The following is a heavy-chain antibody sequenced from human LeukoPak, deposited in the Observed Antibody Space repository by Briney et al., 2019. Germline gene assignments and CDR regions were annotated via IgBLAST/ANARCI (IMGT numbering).Heavy chain of an antibody. CDR3: ARGGTSTGWSDY. CDR2: ISGGSSSI. Sequence: KPGGSLRLSCAASGFTFSSYSMSWVRQAPGKRLEWVSSISGGSSSIYYADSVKGRFTISRDNAKNSLYLQMNRMRAEDTAVYYCARGGTSTGWSDYWGQGTLVTVSS. D-gene: IGHD6-19*01. V-gene: IGHV3-21*01. J-gene: IGHJ4*02. CDR1: GFTFSSYS.